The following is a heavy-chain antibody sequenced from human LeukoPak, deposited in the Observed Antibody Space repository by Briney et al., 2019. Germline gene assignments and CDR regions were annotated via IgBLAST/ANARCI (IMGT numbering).Heavy chain of an antibody. D-gene: IGHD3-3*01. CDR3: ARDHLANLASRLFDP. J-gene: IGHJ5*02. Sequence: SVKVSCKASGGTFNRYAISWVRQAPGQGLEWMGGIIPMFDTANYAQRFQGRLTITADKSTSTGYMELSSLTSEDTAVYYCARDHLANLASRLFDPWGQGSLVTVSS. CDR2: IIPMFDTA. V-gene: IGHV1-69*06. CDR1: GGTFNRYA.